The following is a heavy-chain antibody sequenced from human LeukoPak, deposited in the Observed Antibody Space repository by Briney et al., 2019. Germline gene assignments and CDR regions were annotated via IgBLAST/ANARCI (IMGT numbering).Heavy chain of an antibody. J-gene: IGHJ4*02. D-gene: IGHD3-22*01. CDR1: GGSISSYY. CDR2: IYYSGST. Sequence: SETLSLTCTVSGGSISSYYWSWIRQPLGKGLEWIGYIYYSGSTNYNPSLKSRVTISVDTSKNQFSLKLSSVTAADTAVYYCARETYDSSGYYVFDYWGQGTLVTVSS. V-gene: IGHV4-59*01. CDR3: ARETYDSSGYYVFDY.